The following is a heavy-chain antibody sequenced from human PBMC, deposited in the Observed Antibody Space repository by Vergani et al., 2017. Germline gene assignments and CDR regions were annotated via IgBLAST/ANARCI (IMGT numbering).Heavy chain of an antibody. CDR1: GGSFTSYN. CDR2: INHTGRP. D-gene: IGHD5-12*01. CDR3: ARVNTEASGHLYYYYYMDV. V-gene: IGHV4-34*01. Sequence: QVQLQQWGGGLLKPSETLSLTCVVNGGSFTSYNRTWIRQSPGEGLEWVGDINHTGRPDSNPSLKSRLTMSVDKSREQFSLTLNSVTATDTAIYFCARVNTEASGHLYYYYYMDVWGQGTAVTVS. J-gene: IGHJ6*03.